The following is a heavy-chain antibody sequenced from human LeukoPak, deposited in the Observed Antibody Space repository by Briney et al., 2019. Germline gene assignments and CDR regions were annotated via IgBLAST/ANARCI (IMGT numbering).Heavy chain of an antibody. CDR1: GYTFTDYY. J-gene: IGHJ5*02. D-gene: IGHD5-12*01. CDR2: INPNSGGT. Sequence: GSVKVSCKASGYTFTDYYMHWVRQAPGQGLEWMGWINPNSGGTNYAQKFQGRVTMTRDTSISTAYMELSRLRSDDTAVYYCARAKKGGYDYGGQWFDPWGQGTLVTVSS. CDR3: ARAKKGGYDYGGQWFDP. V-gene: IGHV1-2*02.